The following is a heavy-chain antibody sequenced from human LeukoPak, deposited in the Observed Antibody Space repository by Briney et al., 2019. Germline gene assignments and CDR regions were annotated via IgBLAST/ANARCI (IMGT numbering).Heavy chain of an antibody. CDR1: GFTFSSYW. D-gene: IGHD6-13*01. J-gene: IGHJ4*02. V-gene: IGHV3-74*01. Sequence: GGSLRLSCAASGFTFSSYWMHWVRQAPGKGLVWVSRINSDGRRTSYADSVKGRYTISRDNAKNPLYLQMNSLRAEDTAVYYCAIQEQSFRISSYCVYWGEGTLVTVSS. CDR3: AIQEQSFRISSYCVY. CDR2: INSDGRRT.